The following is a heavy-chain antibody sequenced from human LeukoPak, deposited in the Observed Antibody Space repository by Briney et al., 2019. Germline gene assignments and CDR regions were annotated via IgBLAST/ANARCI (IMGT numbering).Heavy chain of an antibody. D-gene: IGHD6-19*01. CDR2: ISVDGSNK. CDR1: GFTFSSYA. V-gene: IGHV3-30*18. CDR3: AKDRRRGPSSGWSANSFHFVYYYGLDV. Sequence: PGGSLRLSCAAPGFTFSSYAMHWVRQAPGKGLEWVALISVDGSNKYYGDSVKGRFTISRDNFNNTVSLKMDSLRGDDTAVYYCAKDRRRGPSSGWSANSFHFVYYYGLDVWGQGATVTVSS. J-gene: IGHJ6*02.